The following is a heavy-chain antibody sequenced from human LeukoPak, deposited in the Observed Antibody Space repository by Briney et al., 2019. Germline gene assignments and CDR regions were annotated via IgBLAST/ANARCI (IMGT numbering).Heavy chain of an antibody. D-gene: IGHD3-10*01. CDR1: GGSISSGGYS. CDR2: IYHSGGT. Sequence: SQTLSLTCAVSGGSISSGGYSWSWIRQPPGKGLEWIGYIYHSGGTYYNPSLKSRVTISVDRSKNQFSLKLSSVTAADTAVYYCASLRGGAFDIWGQGTMVTVSS. V-gene: IGHV4-30-2*01. J-gene: IGHJ3*02. CDR3: ASLRGGAFDI.